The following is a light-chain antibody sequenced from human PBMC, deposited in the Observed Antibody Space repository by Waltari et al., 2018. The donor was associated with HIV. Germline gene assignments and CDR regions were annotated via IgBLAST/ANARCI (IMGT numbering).Light chain of an antibody. J-gene: IGLJ2*01. CDR1: ALPKQY. CDR3: QSADSSGTYVV. CDR2: KDS. Sequence: SYELTQPPSVSVSPGQTARITCSGDALPKQYAYWYQQKPGQAPVLVIYKDSERPSGFPERFSCSSSGTTVTLTISGVQAEDEADYYCQSADSSGTYVVFGGGTKLTVL. V-gene: IGLV3-25*03.